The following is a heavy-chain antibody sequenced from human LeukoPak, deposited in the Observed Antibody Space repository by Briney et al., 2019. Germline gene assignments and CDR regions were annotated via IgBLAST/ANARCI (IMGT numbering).Heavy chain of an antibody. CDR3: ARARTRYCSGGSCYIRGYYFDY. Sequence: GGFLRLSCAASGFTFSSYAMHWVRQAPGKGLEWVAVISYDGSNKYYADSVKGRFTISRDNSKNTLYLQMNSLRAEDTAVYYCARARTRYCSGGSCYIRGYYFDYWGQGTLVTVSS. CDR1: GFTFSSYA. CDR2: ISYDGSNK. J-gene: IGHJ4*02. V-gene: IGHV3-30-3*01. D-gene: IGHD2-15*01.